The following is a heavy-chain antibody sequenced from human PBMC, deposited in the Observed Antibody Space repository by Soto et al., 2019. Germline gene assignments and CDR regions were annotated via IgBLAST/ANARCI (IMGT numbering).Heavy chain of an antibody. Sequence: SETLSLTCTVSGGSITDYSWVWIRQPAGKGLEWIGRIFSSGSTNYNPSLKGRITMSLDTSKNQFSLKLNSATATDTAVYFCARDQGVVVTADNWFDPWGQGTLVTVSS. CDR1: GGSITDYS. CDR3: ARDQGVVVTADNWFDP. J-gene: IGHJ5*02. V-gene: IGHV4-4*07. D-gene: IGHD2-21*02. CDR2: IFSSGST.